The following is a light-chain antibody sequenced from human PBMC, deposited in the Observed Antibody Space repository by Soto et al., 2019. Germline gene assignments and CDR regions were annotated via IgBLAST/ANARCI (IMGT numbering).Light chain of an antibody. Sequence: EIVLAQSPGTLSLSPGERATLSCRASQSVSSSYLAWYQQKPGQAHRLLISGASSRATGIPDRFSGSGSGTDFTLTISRLEPEDFAVYYCQQYGSSPRTFGPGTKVDIK. CDR3: QQYGSSPRT. V-gene: IGKV3-20*01. J-gene: IGKJ3*01. CDR1: QSVSSSY. CDR2: GAS.